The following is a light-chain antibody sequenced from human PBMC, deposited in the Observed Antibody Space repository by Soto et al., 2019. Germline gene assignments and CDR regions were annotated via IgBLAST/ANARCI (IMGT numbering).Light chain of an antibody. V-gene: IGLV2-14*01. J-gene: IGLJ1*01. CDR3: SSHATSSTFYV. Sequence: QSVLTQPASVSGSPGQSITISCTGTNSDIGGYKYVSWYQQHPGKAPKLMIYEVNNRPSGVSNRFSGSKSGNMASLTISGLQAEDEADYYCSSHATSSTFYVFGTGTKLTVL. CDR1: NSDIGGYKY. CDR2: EVN.